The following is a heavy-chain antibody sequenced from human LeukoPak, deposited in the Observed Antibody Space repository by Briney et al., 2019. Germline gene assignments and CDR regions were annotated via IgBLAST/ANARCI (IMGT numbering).Heavy chain of an antibody. J-gene: IGHJ3*02. CDR3: ASRLQNYYDSSGYYVDAFDI. Sequence: ASVKVSCKASGYTFTGYYMHWVRQAPGQGLEWMGWINANSGDTNYAQKFQGRVTMTRDTSISAVYMELSRLTSDDTAVYYCASRLQNYYDSSGYYVDAFDIWGQGTMATVSS. V-gene: IGHV1-2*02. CDR1: GYTFTGYY. CDR2: INANSGDT. D-gene: IGHD3-22*01.